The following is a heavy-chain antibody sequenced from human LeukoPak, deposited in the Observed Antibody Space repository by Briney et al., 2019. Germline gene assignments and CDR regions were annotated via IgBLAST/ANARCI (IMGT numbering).Heavy chain of an antibody. CDR3: ARVPDSIVTTVEFDY. D-gene: IGHD4-23*01. CDR2: INPNSGGT. V-gene: IGHV1-2*02. J-gene: IGHJ4*02. Sequence: ASVKVSRKASGYTFTGYYMHWVRQAPGQGLEWMGWINPNSGGTNYAQKFQGRVTMTRDTSISTAYMELSRLRSDDTAVYYCARVPDSIVTTVEFDYWGQGTLVTVSS. CDR1: GYTFTGYY.